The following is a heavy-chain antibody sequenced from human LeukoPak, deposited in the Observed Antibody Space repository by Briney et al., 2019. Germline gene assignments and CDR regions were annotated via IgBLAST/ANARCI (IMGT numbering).Heavy chain of an antibody. Sequence: GESLKISCKGSGYTFTTYWIGWVRQMPGKGLEWMGIVFPSASDTRYSPSFQGQVTISADKSIGTAYLQWSSLKASDTAMYYCATGLHRVFNYWGQGTLVTVSS. CDR3: ATGLHRVFNY. CDR1: GYTFTTYW. V-gene: IGHV5-51*01. J-gene: IGHJ4*02. CDR2: VFPSASDT. D-gene: IGHD3-10*01.